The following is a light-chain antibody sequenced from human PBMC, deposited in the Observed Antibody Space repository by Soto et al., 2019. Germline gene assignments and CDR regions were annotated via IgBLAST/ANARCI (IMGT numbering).Light chain of an antibody. Sequence: DIQMTQSPSSVSASVGDTVTITCRASQGISSWLAWYQQKPGRAPKLLIYTASSLQGGAPSRFTGSGSGTDFTLTITSLQHDDIAVYYCQQGNSFPLTFGGGTKADIK. CDR2: TAS. CDR3: QQGNSFPLT. J-gene: IGKJ4*01. CDR1: QGISSW. V-gene: IGKV1-12*01.